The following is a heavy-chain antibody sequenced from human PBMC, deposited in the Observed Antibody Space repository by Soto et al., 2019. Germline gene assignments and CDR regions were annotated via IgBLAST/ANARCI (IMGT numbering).Heavy chain of an antibody. CDR3: ASDNLRDWYFDL. V-gene: IGHV3-21*01. CDR1: GFTFSSYS. D-gene: IGHD3-16*01. CDR2: ISSSSSYI. J-gene: IGHJ2*01. Sequence: EVQLVESGGGLVKPGGSLRLSCAASGFTFSSYSMNWVRQAPGKGLEWVSSISSSSSYIYYADSVKGRFTISRDNAKNSLYLQMNSLRVEDTAVYYFASDNLRDWYFDLWGRGTLVTVSS.